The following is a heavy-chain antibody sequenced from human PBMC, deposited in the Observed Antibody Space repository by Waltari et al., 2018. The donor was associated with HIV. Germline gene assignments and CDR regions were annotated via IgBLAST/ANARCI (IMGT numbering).Heavy chain of an antibody. J-gene: IGHJ4*02. Sequence: QVQLVESGGGVVQPGRSLRLSCAASGFTFSSYAMHWVRQAPGKGLEWVAVISYDGSKKYYAESVKGRITITRDKSKNTLYLQRHSRRAEDTAVYYCARDLNRYCSGGSCYSGGYWGQGTLVTVSS. CDR2: ISYDGSKK. D-gene: IGHD2-15*01. V-gene: IGHV3-30*01. CDR3: ARDLNRYCSGGSCYSGGY. CDR1: GFTFSSYA.